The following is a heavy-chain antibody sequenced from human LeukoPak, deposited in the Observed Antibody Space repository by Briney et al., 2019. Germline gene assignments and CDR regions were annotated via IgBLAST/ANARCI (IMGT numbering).Heavy chain of an antibody. Sequence: ASVKVSCKASGYTFTSYYMHWVREAPGQGGEWRGIITPSGGSTSYAQTFQGRVTITRDTSTSTVYMELSSLRSEDTAVYYCARVPRSGYDAFDIWGQGTLVTVSS. V-gene: IGHV1-46*01. J-gene: IGHJ3*02. CDR1: GYTFTSYY. CDR3: ARVPRSGYDAFDI. D-gene: IGHD3-3*01. CDR2: ITPSGGST.